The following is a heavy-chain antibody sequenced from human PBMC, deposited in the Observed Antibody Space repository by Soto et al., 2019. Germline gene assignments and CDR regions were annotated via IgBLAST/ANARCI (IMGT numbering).Heavy chain of an antibody. CDR2: ISSSSSYI. D-gene: IGHD6-13*01. V-gene: IGHV3-21*01. Sequence: VQLVESGGGLVKPGGSLRLSCAASGFTFSSYSMNWVRQAPGKGLEWVSSISSSSSYIYYADSVKGRFTISRDNAKNSLYLQMNSLRAEDTAVYYCARAYSSRDAFDIWGQGTMVTVSS. J-gene: IGHJ3*02. CDR3: ARAYSSRDAFDI. CDR1: GFTFSSYS.